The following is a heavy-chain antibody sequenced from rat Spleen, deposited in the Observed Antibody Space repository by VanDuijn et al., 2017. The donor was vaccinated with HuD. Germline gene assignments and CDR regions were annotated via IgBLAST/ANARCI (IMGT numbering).Heavy chain of an antibody. J-gene: IGHJ2*01. CDR2: ISTSGGST. Sequence: EVQLVESGGGLVQPGRSLKLSCAASGFTFSNYDMAWVRQAPTKGLEWVASISTSGGSTYYRDSVKGRFTVSRDNAKSTLYLQMDSLRSEDTATYYCARGGTTTGYWGQGVMVTVSS. V-gene: IGHV5-25*01. CDR1: GFTFSNYD. CDR3: ARGGTTTGY. D-gene: IGHD1-10*01.